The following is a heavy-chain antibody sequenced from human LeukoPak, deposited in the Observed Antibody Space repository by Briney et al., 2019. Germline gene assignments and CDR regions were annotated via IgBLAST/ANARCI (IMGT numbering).Heavy chain of an antibody. CDR3: TRHSDPYCSRANCYVDNFYGLDV. J-gene: IGHJ6*02. Sequence: GGSLRLSCAASGFTFSSYWMSWVRQAPGKGLEWVANIKQDGSEKYYVDSVKGRFTISRDNAKNSLYLQMNSLTTEDTAVYYCTRHSDPYCSRANCYVDNFYGLDVWGQGTRVTVSS. V-gene: IGHV3-7*03. CDR1: GFTFSSYW. CDR2: IKQDGSEK. D-gene: IGHD2-2*01.